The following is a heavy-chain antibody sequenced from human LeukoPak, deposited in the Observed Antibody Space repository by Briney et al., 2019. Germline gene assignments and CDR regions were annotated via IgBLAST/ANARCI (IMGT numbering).Heavy chain of an antibody. J-gene: IGHJ4*02. D-gene: IGHD3-10*01. CDR2: FDPEDGQT. V-gene: IGHV1-24*01. Sequence: VSVKVSCKVYGYTLTELSMHWVRQAPGKGLEWMGGFDPEDGQTIYAQKFQGRVTMTEDTSTNTAYMELSSLRSEDTAVYYCASEPEYYGLGSPFHYWGQGTLVTVSS. CDR1: GYTLTELS. CDR3: ASEPEYYGLGSPFHY.